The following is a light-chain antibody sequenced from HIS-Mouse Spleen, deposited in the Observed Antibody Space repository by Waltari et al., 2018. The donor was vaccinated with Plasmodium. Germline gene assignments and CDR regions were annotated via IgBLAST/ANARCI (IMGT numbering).Light chain of an antibody. CDR2: EVS. CDR3: SSYAGSNNLV. Sequence: QSALTQPPSASGSPGQSVTISFPGPSSDVGGYTYVSWYQQPPGKAPKLMIYEVSKRPSGVPDRFSGSKSGNTASLTVSGLQAEDEADYYCSSYAGSNNLVFGGGTKLTVL. V-gene: IGLV2-8*01. J-gene: IGLJ2*01. CDR1: SSDVGGYTY.